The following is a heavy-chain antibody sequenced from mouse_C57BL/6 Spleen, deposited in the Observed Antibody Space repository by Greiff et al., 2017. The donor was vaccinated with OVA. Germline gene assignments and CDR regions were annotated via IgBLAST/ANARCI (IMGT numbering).Heavy chain of an antibody. J-gene: IGHJ2*01. V-gene: IGHV1-7*01. CDR1: GYTFPRYL. Sequence: QVPLKPSGAELAKPGASVTLSCKASGYTFPRYLLHWVTPRPGQGLEWIGYINPSSGYTKYNQKFKDKATLTADKSSSTAYMQLSSLTYEDSAVYYCARPHYYGSSYDYFDYWGQGTTLTVSS. D-gene: IGHD1-1*01. CDR3: ARPHYYGSSYDYFDY. CDR2: INPSSGYT.